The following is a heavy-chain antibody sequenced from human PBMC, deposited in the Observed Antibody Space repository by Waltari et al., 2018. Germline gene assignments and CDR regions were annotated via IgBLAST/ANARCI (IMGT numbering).Heavy chain of an antibody. CDR3: AGGIWSGYYTHFDY. D-gene: IGHD3-3*01. J-gene: IGHJ4*02. Sequence: QVQLQQWGAGLLKPSETLSLTCAVYGGSFSGYYWSWIRQPPGKGLEWIGEINHSGSTNYNPSLKSRVTISVDTSKNQFSLKLSSVTAADTAVYYCAGGIWSGYYTHFDYWGQGTLVTVSS. CDR2: INHSGST. CDR1: GGSFSGYY. V-gene: IGHV4-34*01.